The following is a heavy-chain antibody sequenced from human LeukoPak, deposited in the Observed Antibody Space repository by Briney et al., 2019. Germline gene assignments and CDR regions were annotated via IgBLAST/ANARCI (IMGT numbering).Heavy chain of an antibody. CDR2: MNPNSGNT. J-gene: IGHJ4*02. Sequence: GASVKVSCKASGYTFTSCDINWVRQATGQGLEWMGWMNPNSGNTGYAQKFQGRVTITRNTSISTAYMELSSLRSEDTAVYYCARVGIVPRGFDYWGQGTLVTVSS. V-gene: IGHV1-8*03. CDR1: GYTFTSCD. CDR3: ARVGIVPRGFDY. D-gene: IGHD2-2*01.